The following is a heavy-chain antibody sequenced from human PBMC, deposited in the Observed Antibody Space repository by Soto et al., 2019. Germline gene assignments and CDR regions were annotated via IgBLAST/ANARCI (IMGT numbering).Heavy chain of an antibody. J-gene: IGHJ4*02. D-gene: IGHD6-6*01. Sequence: ASVKVSCKASGGTFSSYAISWVRQAPGQGLEWMGVFNPSVVSTTYAQKFKGRVTMTRDTSTSTVYMDLSSLRSEDTAVYYCARSSQTYYFDYWGQGTLVTVSS. CDR3: ARSSQTYYFDY. V-gene: IGHV1-46*01. CDR1: GGTFSSYA. CDR2: FNPSVVST.